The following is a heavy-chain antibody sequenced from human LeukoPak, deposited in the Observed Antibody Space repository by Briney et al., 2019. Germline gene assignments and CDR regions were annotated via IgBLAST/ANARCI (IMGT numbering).Heavy chain of an antibody. D-gene: IGHD3-22*01. V-gene: IGHV3-21*01. CDR1: GLTFSSYA. J-gene: IGHJ6*02. Sequence: PGGSLRLSCAASGLTFSSYAMTWVRQAPGKGLEWVSCISSTSSYISYADSVKGRFTISRDNAKNSLSLEMNSLRAEDTAVYYCARDRSAYYENYGNYQYGMDVWGQGTTVTVSS. CDR2: ISSTSSYI. CDR3: ARDRSAYYENYGNYQYGMDV.